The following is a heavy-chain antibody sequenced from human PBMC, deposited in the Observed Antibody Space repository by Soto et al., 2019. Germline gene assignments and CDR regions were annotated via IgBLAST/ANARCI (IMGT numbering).Heavy chain of an antibody. CDR2: IYGSDDK. CDR3: ARRYDPYYFDY. CDR1: GFSLTTSAVA. V-gene: IGHV2-5*01. J-gene: IGHJ4*02. D-gene: IGHD1-1*01. Sequence: KESGPTLVKPTQTLTLTCTFSGFSLTTSAVAVGWIRQPPGKALEWLAIIYGSDDKFYSPSLKSRLTITKDTSTNQVVVTMTNMDPVDTATYYCARRYDPYYFDYWGQGTLVTVSS.